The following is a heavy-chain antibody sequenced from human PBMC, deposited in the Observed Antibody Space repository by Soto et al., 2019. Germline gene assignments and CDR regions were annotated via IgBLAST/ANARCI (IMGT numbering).Heavy chain of an antibody. Sequence: EVQLVESGGGLVQPGGSLRLSCAASGFTFSSYSMNWVRQAPGKGLEWVSYISSSSSTIYYADSVKGRFTISRDNAKNSLYLQMNSLRDEDTAVYYCARAFLEYYYDSSGNYWGQGTLVTVSS. D-gene: IGHD3-22*01. J-gene: IGHJ4*02. CDR2: ISSSSSTI. CDR1: GFTFSSYS. CDR3: ARAFLEYYYDSSGNY. V-gene: IGHV3-48*02.